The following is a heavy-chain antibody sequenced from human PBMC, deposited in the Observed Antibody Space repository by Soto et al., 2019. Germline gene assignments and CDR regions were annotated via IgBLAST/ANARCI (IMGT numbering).Heavy chain of an antibody. CDR2: VKDGGHT. Sequence: QVQLQQWGAGLLKPSETLSLNCAVTGGSLSGYYWSWIRQPPGKGLEWIGEVKDGGHTNYSPSLRGRVTISSDTSNIQCSLRLNSVTAADTGVYYCARGQEGVVATHWDQGSLVTVSS. D-gene: IGHD5-12*01. CDR3: ARGQEGVVATH. CDR1: GGSLSGYY. V-gene: IGHV4-34*01. J-gene: IGHJ4*02.